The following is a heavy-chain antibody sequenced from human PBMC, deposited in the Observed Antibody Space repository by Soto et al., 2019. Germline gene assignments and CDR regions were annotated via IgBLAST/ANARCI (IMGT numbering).Heavy chain of an antibody. V-gene: IGHV3-21*02. J-gene: IGHJ4*02. CDR1: GFTFNAYT. CDR2: ISATSTYI. D-gene: IGHD4-17*01. CDR3: ASAVTMGWAPQGY. Sequence: EVRLVESGGGLVKPGGSLRLSCTASGFTFNAYTVNWVRQAPGKGLEWVSSISATSTYIYYADSVKGRFTISRDNTNNSLYLQSNSLRTDDTALYYCASAVTMGWAPQGYWGQGTPVTVSS.